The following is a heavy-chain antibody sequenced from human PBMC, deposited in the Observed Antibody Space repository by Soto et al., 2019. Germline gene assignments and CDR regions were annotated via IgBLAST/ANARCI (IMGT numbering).Heavy chain of an antibody. CDR3: AKGLVGYVFGVQDYYFGMDV. CDR1: GFKFSTYG. CDR2: ISYDGNNK. Sequence: QVQLVESGGGVVQPGRSLRLSCGASGFKFSTYGMHWVRQAPGKGLEWVAVISYDGNNKDYADSVKGRFTISRDNSKNTSYLQMNRLRAEDTAGYYCAKGLVGYVFGVQDYYFGMDVWGQGTTVAVSS. D-gene: IGHD1-26*01. J-gene: IGHJ6*02. V-gene: IGHV3-30*18.